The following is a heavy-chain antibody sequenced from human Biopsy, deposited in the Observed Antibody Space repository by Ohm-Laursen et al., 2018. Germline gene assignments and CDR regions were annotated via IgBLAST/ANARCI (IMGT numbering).Heavy chain of an antibody. CDR3: ARDIMNPIGGLVARSDVFDV. D-gene: IGHD3-16*02. CDR2: IRTDNGAT. CDR1: VYTFTTYG. Sequence: EASVNVSCKASVYTFTTYGISWVRLAPGHGLEWLGWIRTDNGATDYAQNLQGRVTMTTDTSATTGYMELSSLRSDDTAVYYCARDIMNPIGGLVARSDVFDVWGQGTMVTVSS. V-gene: IGHV1-18*04. J-gene: IGHJ3*01.